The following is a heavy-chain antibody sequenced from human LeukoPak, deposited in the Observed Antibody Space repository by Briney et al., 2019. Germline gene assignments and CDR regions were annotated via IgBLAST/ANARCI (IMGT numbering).Heavy chain of an antibody. D-gene: IGHD4-23*01. CDR1: GGTFSSYA. J-gene: IGHJ4*02. Sequence: ASVKVSCKASGGTFSSYAISWVRQAPGQGLEWMGGIIPIFGTANYAQKFQGRVTITADKSTSTAYMELSSLRSEDTAVYYCARGQTTVVTPGYYFDYWGQGTLVTVSS. CDR3: ARGQTTVVTPGYYFDY. CDR2: IIPIFGTA. V-gene: IGHV1-69*06.